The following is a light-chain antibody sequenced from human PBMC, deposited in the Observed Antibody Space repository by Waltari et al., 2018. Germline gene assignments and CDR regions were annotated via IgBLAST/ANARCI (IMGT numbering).Light chain of an antibody. CDR2: HAS. J-gene: IGKJ1*01. V-gene: IGKV1-27*01. CDR3: QMGQT. Sequence: DPQLTQSPSSLSASAGDRVTITCRASQDISSYLAWCPQKPGKVPKLLIYHASTLQSGVPSRFSGSGSGTDFTLTISSLQPEDVATYYCQMGQTFGQGTKVEIK. CDR1: QDISSY.